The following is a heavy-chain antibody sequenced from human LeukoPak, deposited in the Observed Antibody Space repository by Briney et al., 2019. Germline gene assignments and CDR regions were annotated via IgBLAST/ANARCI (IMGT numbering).Heavy chain of an antibody. D-gene: IGHD5-12*01. CDR3: ARDVQVATIYPLDY. CDR1: GFTFSSYA. V-gene: IGHV3-21*01. J-gene: IGHJ4*02. CDR2: ISSSSSYI. Sequence: GGSLRLSCAASGFTFSSYAMSWVRQAPGKGLEWVSSISSSSSYIYYADSVKGRFTISRDNAKNSLFLQMNSLRAEDTAVYYCARDVQVATIYPLDYWGQGTLVTVSS.